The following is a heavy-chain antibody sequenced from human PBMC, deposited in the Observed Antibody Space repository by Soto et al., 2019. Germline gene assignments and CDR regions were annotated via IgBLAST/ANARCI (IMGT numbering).Heavy chain of an antibody. CDR3: AKDLFYGDNLDY. Sequence: TGRSLRLSCAASGFTFSSYAMSWVRQAPGKGLEWVSAISGSGGSTYYADSVKGRFTISRDNSKNTLYLKMNSLRAEDTAVYYYAKDLFYGDNLDYWGQGTLVTVS. D-gene: IGHD4-17*01. J-gene: IGHJ4*02. CDR1: GFTFSSYA. V-gene: IGHV3-23*01. CDR2: ISGSGGST.